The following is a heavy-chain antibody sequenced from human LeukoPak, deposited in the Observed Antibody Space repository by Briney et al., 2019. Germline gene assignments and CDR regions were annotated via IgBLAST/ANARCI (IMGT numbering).Heavy chain of an antibody. CDR1: GESFSGYY. D-gene: IGHD6-19*01. V-gene: IGHV4-34*01. CDR3: ARAQGAVAIDY. CDR2: INHGGST. Sequence: SETLSLTCAVYGESFSGYYWSWIRQPPGKGLEWIGQINHGGSTNYNPSFKSRVTISVDTSKNQFSLKLGSMTAADTAVYYCARAQGAVAIDYWGQGTRVTVSS. J-gene: IGHJ4*02.